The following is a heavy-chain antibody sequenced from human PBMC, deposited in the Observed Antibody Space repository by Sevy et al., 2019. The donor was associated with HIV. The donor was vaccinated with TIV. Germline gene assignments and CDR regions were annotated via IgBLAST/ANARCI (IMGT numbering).Heavy chain of an antibody. CDR2: ISWNSGSI. CDR3: ANDYDGDYGGYFDY. V-gene: IGHV3-9*01. J-gene: IGHJ4*02. D-gene: IGHD4-17*01. Sequence: GGSLRLSCAASGFTFDDYAMHWVRQAPGKGLEWVSGISWNSGSIGYADSVKGRFTISRDNSKNSLYLQMNSLRAEDTASYYCANDYDGDYGGYFDYWGQGTLVTVSS. CDR1: GFTFDDYA.